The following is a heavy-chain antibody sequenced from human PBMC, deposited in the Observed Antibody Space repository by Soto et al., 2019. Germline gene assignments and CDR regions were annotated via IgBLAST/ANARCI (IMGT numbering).Heavy chain of an antibody. CDR3: ARGSPLFYYYGSGSYYNVSWFDP. V-gene: IGHV4-34*01. J-gene: IGHJ5*02. CDR1: GGSFSGYY. D-gene: IGHD3-10*01. Sequence: SETLSLTCAVYGGSFSGYYWSGIRQPPGKGLEWIGEINHSGSTNYNPSLKSRVTISVDTSKNQFSLKLSSVTAADTAVYYCARGSPLFYYYGSGSYYNVSWFDPWGQGTLVTVSS. CDR2: INHSGST.